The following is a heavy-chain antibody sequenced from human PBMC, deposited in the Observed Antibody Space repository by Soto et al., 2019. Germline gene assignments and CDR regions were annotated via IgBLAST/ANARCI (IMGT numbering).Heavy chain of an antibody. Sequence: ASVKVSCQASGYTFTNNDVSWVRQATGQGLEWMGWVNPGSGDTGYAQKFQGRLTMTRDISIATAYMELNSLTSEDTAIYYCARMDNFGSLNWFDPWGQGTLVTVSS. D-gene: IGHD3-10*01. J-gene: IGHJ5*02. CDR1: GYTFTNND. CDR3: ARMDNFGSLNWFDP. V-gene: IGHV1-8*01. CDR2: VNPGSGDT.